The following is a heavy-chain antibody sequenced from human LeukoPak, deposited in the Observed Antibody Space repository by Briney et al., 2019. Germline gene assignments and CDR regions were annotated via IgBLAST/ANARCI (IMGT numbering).Heavy chain of an antibody. Sequence: ASVKVSCKASGYTFTSYGISWVRQAPGQGLEWMGWISAYNGNTNYAQKFQGRVTMTRDTSISTAYMELSRLRSDDTAVYYCARDPPRLHYYDSSGYAGLYWGQGTLVTVSS. CDR1: GYTFTSYG. V-gene: IGHV1-18*01. CDR2: ISAYNGNT. J-gene: IGHJ4*02. CDR3: ARDPPRLHYYDSSGYAGLY. D-gene: IGHD3-22*01.